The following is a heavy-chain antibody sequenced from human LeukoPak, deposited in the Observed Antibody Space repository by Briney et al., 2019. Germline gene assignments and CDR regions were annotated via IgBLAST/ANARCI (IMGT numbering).Heavy chain of an antibody. Sequence: GGSLRLSCAASGFTFSNAWMSWVRQVPGKGLEWVGRIKSKTHGGTTDHAAPVKGRFTISRDDSKDTLYLQMNSLKTEDTAVYYCTTSFTPGLDYWGQGTLVTVSS. CDR2: IKSKTHGGTT. V-gene: IGHV3-15*01. CDR1: GFTFSNAW. CDR3: TTSFTPGLDY. J-gene: IGHJ4*02.